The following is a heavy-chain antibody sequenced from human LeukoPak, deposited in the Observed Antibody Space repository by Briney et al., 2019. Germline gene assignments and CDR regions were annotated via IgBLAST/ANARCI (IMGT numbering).Heavy chain of an antibody. CDR3: VRDWGGIGAAGDY. J-gene: IGHJ4*02. CDR1: GFTFSRYQ. V-gene: IGHV3-7*01. D-gene: IGHD6-13*01. CDR2: IEQDGRTK. Sequence: GGSLRLSCAASGFTFSRYQMTWGRQAPGEGLEWVAKIEQDGRTKYYVDSVEGRFTISRDNAKNSLYLEMNSLRVEDTAVYFCVRDWGGIGAAGDYWGQGTLVTVSS.